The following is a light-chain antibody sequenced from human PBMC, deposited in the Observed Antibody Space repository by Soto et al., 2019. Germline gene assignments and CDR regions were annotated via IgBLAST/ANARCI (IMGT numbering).Light chain of an antibody. CDR1: QSVRSGY. CDR2: GAS. V-gene: IGKV3-20*01. J-gene: IGKJ4*01. CDR3: HQSFATPRT. Sequence: DIVLEQSPGTLSLSPGESATLSCRASQSVRSGYLAWYQQKPGQAPRLLIYGASSRASGIRDSFSGSGSGTDFTLTISSLQPEDFATYYCHQSFATPRTFGGGTKVDIK.